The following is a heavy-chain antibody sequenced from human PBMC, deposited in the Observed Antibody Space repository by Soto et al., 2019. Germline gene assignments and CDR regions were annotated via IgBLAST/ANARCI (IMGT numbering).Heavy chain of an antibody. D-gene: IGHD3-22*01. J-gene: IGHJ4*02. Sequence: QVQLVQSGAEVKKPGTSVKVSCKASGHTFSGYFLHWVRQAPGQGLEWMAWINLNSGATNYAQKFQGRVTITWDTSITTAYMELSRLTSDDTAVYYCSTNYYDPSGYSYIDYWGQGTLVTVSS. CDR2: INLNSGAT. CDR1: GHTFSGYF. V-gene: IGHV1-2*02. CDR3: STNYYDPSGYSYIDY.